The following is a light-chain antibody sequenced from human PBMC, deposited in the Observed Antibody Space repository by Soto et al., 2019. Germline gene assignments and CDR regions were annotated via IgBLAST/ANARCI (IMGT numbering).Light chain of an antibody. Sequence: DIQMTHSPSSLSASVVDRVTITFLASQSISSYLNWYQQKSGQAPKLLINAASTLRSGVPSRFSGSGSGTDFTLTIDSLQPEDFATYYCQKSYNSPFNFGPGTKVDIK. CDR2: AAS. CDR3: QKSYNSPFN. CDR1: QSISSY. V-gene: IGKV1-39*01. J-gene: IGKJ3*01.